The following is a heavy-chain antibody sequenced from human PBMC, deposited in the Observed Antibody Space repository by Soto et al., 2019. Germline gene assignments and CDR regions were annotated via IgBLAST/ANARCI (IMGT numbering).Heavy chain of an antibody. CDR2: IYWNTNK. CDR1: GFSLSTSGGG. V-gene: IGHV2-5*01. Sequence: TGPTLVNPTHTLTLTCTFSGFSLSTSGGGVGWIRQPPGKALEWLALIYWNTNKRYRPSLKSRVTIPKDTPTPQFVLTMTNMDPADTATYYCALRRAGHFRFAPWGQGILVTVSS. CDR3: ALRRAGHFRFAP. J-gene: IGHJ5*02. D-gene: IGHD3-3*02.